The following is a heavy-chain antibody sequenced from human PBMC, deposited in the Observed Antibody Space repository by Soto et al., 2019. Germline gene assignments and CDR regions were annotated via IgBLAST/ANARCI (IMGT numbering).Heavy chain of an antibody. CDR1: GYTFTSYG. Sequence: QVQLVQSGAEVKKPGASVKVSCKASGYTFTSYGISWVRQAPGQGLEWMGCISAYNGNTNYAQKLQGRVTLTTDTSTSTADMELRSLRSDDTAVYYCAKERGYSYGYDYWGQGTLVTVSS. CDR2: ISAYNGNT. V-gene: IGHV1-18*01. J-gene: IGHJ4*02. CDR3: AKERGYSYGYDY. D-gene: IGHD5-18*01.